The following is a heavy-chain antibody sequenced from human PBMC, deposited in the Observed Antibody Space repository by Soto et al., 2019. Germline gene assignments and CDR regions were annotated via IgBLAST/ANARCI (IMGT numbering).Heavy chain of an antibody. Sequence: LRRTLSLTCAVSGGSISSSNWWSWVRQPPGKGLEWIGEIYHSGSTNYNPSLKSRVTISVDKSKNQFSLKLNSVTAADTAVYYCASSLSWNWLDPWVQGTLVTVYS. CDR1: GGSISSSNW. CDR2: IYHSGST. CDR3: ASSLSWNWLDP. V-gene: IGHV4-4*03. J-gene: IGHJ5*02. D-gene: IGHD6-13*01.